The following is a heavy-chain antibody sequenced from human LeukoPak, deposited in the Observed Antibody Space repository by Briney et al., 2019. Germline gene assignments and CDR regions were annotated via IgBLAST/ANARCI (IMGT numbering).Heavy chain of an antibody. J-gene: IGHJ4*02. CDR2: ISSSGGST. CDR3: ARMTLYGSGTVD. Sequence: GGSLRLSCAASGFTFSSYAMHWVRQAPGKGLEYVSGISSSGGSTYYAGSVKGRFTISRDNSKNTVNLQMGSLRIEDTAVYHCARMTLYGSGTVDWGQGILVTVSS. D-gene: IGHD3-10*01. CDR1: GFTFSSYA. V-gene: IGHV3-64*02.